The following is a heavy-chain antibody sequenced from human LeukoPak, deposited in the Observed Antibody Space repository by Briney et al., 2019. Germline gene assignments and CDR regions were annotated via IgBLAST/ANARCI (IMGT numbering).Heavy chain of an antibody. D-gene: IGHD3-22*01. V-gene: IGHV4-39*01. J-gene: IGHJ4*02. Sequence: SETLSLTCTVSGGSISSSSYYWGWIRQPPGKGLEWIGSIYYSGSTYYNPSLKSRVTISVDTSKNQFSLKLSSVTAADTAVYYCANFVPYYYDRSGYYYFDYWGQGTLVTVSS. CDR2: IYYSGST. CDR3: ANFVPYYYDRSGYYYFDY. CDR1: GGSISSSSYY.